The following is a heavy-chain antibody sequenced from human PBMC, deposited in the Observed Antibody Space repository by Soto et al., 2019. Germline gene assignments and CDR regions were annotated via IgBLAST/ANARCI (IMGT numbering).Heavy chain of an antibody. V-gene: IGHV3-74*01. CDR1: GFTIENSV. CDR2: ITGAGDGT. J-gene: IGHJ3*01. D-gene: IGHD5-18*01. CDR3: ARAQKWRQLSLNVFDL. Sequence: VQLVESGGGLVQPGGSLRLSCVASGFTIENSVMHWVRQTPGKGLMWVSRITGAGDGTLYAYSVQGRFTISRDNAKNTVYLHMTGLRVEETAVYYCARAQKWRQLSLNVFDLWGQGTTVTVSS.